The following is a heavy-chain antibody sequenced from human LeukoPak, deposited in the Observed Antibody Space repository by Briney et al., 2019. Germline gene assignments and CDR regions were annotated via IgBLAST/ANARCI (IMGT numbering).Heavy chain of an antibody. D-gene: IGHD1-26*01. V-gene: IGHV4-59*01. CDR1: GGSISSYY. Sequence: PSETLSLTCTVSGGSISSYYWSWIRQPPGEGLEWIGYIYYSESTNYNSSLKSRVNISVDTSKNQFSLKLSSVTAADTAVYYCARDRTGIVGAYAGWGQGTLVTVSS. J-gene: IGHJ4*02. CDR3: ARDRTGIVGAYAG. CDR2: IYYSEST.